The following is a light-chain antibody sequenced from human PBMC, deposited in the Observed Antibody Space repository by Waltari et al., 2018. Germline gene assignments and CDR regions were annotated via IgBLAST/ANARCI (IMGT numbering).Light chain of an antibody. V-gene: IGLV3-19*01. CDR3: SSRDSSASHVL. CDR2: GKN. Sequence: SSELTQDPAVSVALGHTVRLTSQGASLRTPYASWYQQKSEQAPILVLFGKNKRPSGIPDRFSGYNSESTTSLTITGAQAEDEADYYCSSRDSSASHVLFAGGTKVTVL. CDR1: SLRTPY. J-gene: IGLJ2*01.